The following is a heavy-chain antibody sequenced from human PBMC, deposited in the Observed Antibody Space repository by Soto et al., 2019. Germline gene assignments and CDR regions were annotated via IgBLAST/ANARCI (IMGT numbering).Heavy chain of an antibody. D-gene: IGHD3-3*01. CDR1: GYTFTSYG. CDR3: ARNYDFWSGKTNYYYYRMDV. Sequence: ASVKVSCKASGYTFTSYGISWVRQAPGQGXEWMGWISAYNGNTNYAQKLQGRVTMTTDTSTSTAYMELRSLRSDDTAVYYCARNYDFWSGKTNYYYYRMDVWGQGTTVTVSS. V-gene: IGHV1-18*01. CDR2: ISAYNGNT. J-gene: IGHJ6*02.